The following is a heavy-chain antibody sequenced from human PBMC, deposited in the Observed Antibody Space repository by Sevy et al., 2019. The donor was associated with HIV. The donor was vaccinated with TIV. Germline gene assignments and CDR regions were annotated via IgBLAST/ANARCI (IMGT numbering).Heavy chain of an antibody. CDR1: GFTFSSYW. D-gene: IGHD4-4*01. Sequence: GGSLRLSCAGSGFTFSSYWMSWVRQAPGKGLEWVANINQDGSGKNYVDSVKGRSTISSDNAKTTLYLQMNSLRAEDTAVYYCARDPFSKADYWGQGTLVTVSS. J-gene: IGHJ4*02. CDR3: ARDPFSKADY. CDR2: INQDGSGK. V-gene: IGHV3-7*01.